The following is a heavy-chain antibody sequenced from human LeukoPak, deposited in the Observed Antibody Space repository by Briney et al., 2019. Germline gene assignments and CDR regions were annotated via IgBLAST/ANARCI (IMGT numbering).Heavy chain of an antibody. CDR3: AKDWARFGSSGYYYFDY. D-gene: IGHD3-22*01. V-gene: IGHV3-48*03. CDR1: GFTFSSYE. CDR2: ISSSGSTI. Sequence: GRSLRLSCAASGFTFSSYEIHWVRQAPGKGLEWVSYISSSGSTIYYADSVKGRFTISRDNAKNSLYLQMNSLRAEDTAVYYCAKDWARFGSSGYYYFDYWGQGTLVTVSS. J-gene: IGHJ4*02.